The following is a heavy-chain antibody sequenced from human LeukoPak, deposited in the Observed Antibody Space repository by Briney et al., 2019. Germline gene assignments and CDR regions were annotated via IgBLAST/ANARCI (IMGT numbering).Heavy chain of an antibody. CDR2: IYSGGST. D-gene: IGHD6-6*01. Sequence: GGSLRLSCAASGFTVSSNYMSWVRHAPGKGLEWVSVIYSGGSTYYADPAKGRFTISRDNSKNTLYLQMNSLRAEDTAVYYCARERQLVDYYYYMDVWGKGTTVTVSS. CDR1: GFTVSSNY. J-gene: IGHJ6*03. V-gene: IGHV3-53*01. CDR3: ARERQLVDYYYYMDV.